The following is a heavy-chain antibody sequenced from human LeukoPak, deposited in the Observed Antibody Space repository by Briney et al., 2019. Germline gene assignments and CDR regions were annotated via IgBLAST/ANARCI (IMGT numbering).Heavy chain of an antibody. J-gene: IGHJ4*02. V-gene: IGHV3-64*01. CDR2: ISSNGGST. D-gene: IGHD5-12*01. Sequence: GGSLRLSCAASGFTFNSYAMHWVRQAPGKGLEYVSGISSNGGSTYYANSVKGRFTISRDNSKNTLYLQMGSLRAEDMAVYYCAKGVATIVIGDLDYWGQGTLVTVSS. CDR3: AKGVATIVIGDLDY. CDR1: GFTFNSYA.